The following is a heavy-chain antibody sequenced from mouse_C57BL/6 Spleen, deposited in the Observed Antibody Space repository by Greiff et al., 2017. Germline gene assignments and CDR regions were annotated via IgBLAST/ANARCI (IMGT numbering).Heavy chain of an antibody. V-gene: IGHV1-15*01. CDR3: TRGGWFAY. CDR1: GYTFTDYE. CDR2: IDPETGGT. Sequence: VQLQQSGAELVRPGASVTLSCKASGYTFTDYEMHWVKQTPVHGLEWIGAIDPETGGTAYNQKFKGKAILTADKSSSTAYMELRSLTSEDSAGYYGTRGGWFAYWGQGTLVTVSA. J-gene: IGHJ3*01.